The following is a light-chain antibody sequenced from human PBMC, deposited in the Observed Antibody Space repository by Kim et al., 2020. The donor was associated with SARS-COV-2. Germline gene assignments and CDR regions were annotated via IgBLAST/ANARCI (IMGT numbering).Light chain of an antibody. Sequence: EIVMTQSPATLSVSPGERATLSCRASQSVSSNLAWYQQKPGQAPRLLIYGASTMATGIPARFSGSGSGTEFTLTISSLQSEDFAVYYCQQYNNWTPLTFGGGTKVDIK. J-gene: IGKJ4*01. CDR3: QQYNNWTPLT. V-gene: IGKV3-15*01. CDR2: GAS. CDR1: QSVSSN.